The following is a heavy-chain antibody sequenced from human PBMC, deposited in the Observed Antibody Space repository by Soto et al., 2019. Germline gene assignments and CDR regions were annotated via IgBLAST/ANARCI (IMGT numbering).Heavy chain of an antibody. Sequence: PSETLSLTCTVSGGSISSSSYYWGWIRQPPGKGLEWIGSIYYSGSTYYNPSLKSRVTISVDTSKNQFSLKLSSVTAADTAVYYCARGGRQRAPSENYYYYYGMDVWGQGTTVTVSS. V-gene: IGHV4-39*07. CDR3: ARGGRQRAPSENYYYYYGMDV. CDR2: IYYSGST. CDR1: GGSISSSSYY. J-gene: IGHJ6*02. D-gene: IGHD1-26*01.